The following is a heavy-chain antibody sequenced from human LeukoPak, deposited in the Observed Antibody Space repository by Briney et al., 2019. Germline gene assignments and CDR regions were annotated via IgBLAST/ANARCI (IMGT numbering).Heavy chain of an antibody. Sequence: GGSLRLSCAASGFTFSSYWMSWARQAPGKGLEWVANIKQDGSEKYYVDSVKGRFTISRDNSKNTLYLQMNSLRADDTAVYYCAMKAVPRPRLHDAFDFWGQGTVVSVSS. V-gene: IGHV3-7*03. D-gene: IGHD5-24*01. J-gene: IGHJ3*01. CDR1: GFTFSSYW. CDR2: IKQDGSEK. CDR3: AMKAVPRPRLHDAFDF.